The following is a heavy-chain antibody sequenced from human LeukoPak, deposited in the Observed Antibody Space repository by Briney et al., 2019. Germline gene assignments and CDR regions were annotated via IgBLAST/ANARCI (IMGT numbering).Heavy chain of an antibody. Sequence: SETLSLTCAVYGGSFSGYYWSWIRQPPGKGLEWIGEINHSGSTNYNPSLKSRVTISVDTSKNQFSLKLSSVTAADTAVYYCARVTGYSSSRQTIDYWGQGTLVTVSS. D-gene: IGHD6-13*01. CDR2: INHSGST. J-gene: IGHJ4*02. CDR3: ARVTGYSSSRQTIDY. CDR1: GGSFSGYY. V-gene: IGHV4-34*01.